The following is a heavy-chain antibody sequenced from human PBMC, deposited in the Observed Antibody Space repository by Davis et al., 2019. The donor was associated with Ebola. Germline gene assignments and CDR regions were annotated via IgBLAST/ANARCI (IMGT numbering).Heavy chain of an antibody. CDR2: INHSGST. CDR1: GASFSGYY. D-gene: IGHD2-21*02. J-gene: IGHJ5*02. V-gene: IGHV4-34*01. Sequence: PSETLSLTCAVYGASFSGYYWSWIRQPPGKGLEWIGEINHSGSTNYNPSLKSRVTISVDTSKNQFSLKLSSVTAADTAVYYCARDSGGDNNWFDPWGQGTLVTVSS. CDR3: ARDSGGDNNWFDP.